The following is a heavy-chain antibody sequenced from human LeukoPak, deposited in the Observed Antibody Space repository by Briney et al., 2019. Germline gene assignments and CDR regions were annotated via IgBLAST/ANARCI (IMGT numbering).Heavy chain of an antibody. CDR3: AKDLGETYGDYVWSDY. J-gene: IGHJ4*02. D-gene: IGHD4-17*01. Sequence: PGGSLRLSCAASGFTFSSYAMSWVRQAPGKGLEWVSAISGSGGSTYYADSVRGRFTISRDNSKNTLYVQMNSLRDEDTAVYYCAKDLGETYGDYVWSDYWGQGTLVTVSS. V-gene: IGHV3-23*01. CDR2: ISGSGGST. CDR1: GFTFSSYA.